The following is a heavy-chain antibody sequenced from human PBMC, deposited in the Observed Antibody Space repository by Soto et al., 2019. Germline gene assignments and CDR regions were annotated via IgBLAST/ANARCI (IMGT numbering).Heavy chain of an antibody. V-gene: IGHV1-46*02. J-gene: IGHJ4*02. CDR3: ARGPDDSDVPRWDY. D-gene: IGHD4-17*01. CDR1: GSNFNHYY. Sequence: QVQLMQSGAEVRKHGASVRLSCETSGSNFNHYYIHWVRQAPGQGLEWMGIINLRGGTTEYAHKLRGRVSVTGDTSTRTAYMEVRSLRSDDTAIYFCARGPDDSDVPRWDYWGQGTLVTVSS. CDR2: INLRGGTT.